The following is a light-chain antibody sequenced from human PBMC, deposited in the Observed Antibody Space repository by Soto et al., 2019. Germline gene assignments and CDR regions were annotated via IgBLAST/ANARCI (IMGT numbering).Light chain of an antibody. V-gene: IGKV3-20*01. CDR3: QEYGTSRT. CDR1: QNISSNY. CDR2: GTS. J-gene: IGKJ1*01. Sequence: EIVLTQSPGTLSLSPGERATLSCRASQNISSNYFAWYQQKPGQAPRHLIYGTSSRATYIPDRFSGSGSGTDFTLTISRLEHEEFAVYYCQEYGTSRTFGQGTKVEIK.